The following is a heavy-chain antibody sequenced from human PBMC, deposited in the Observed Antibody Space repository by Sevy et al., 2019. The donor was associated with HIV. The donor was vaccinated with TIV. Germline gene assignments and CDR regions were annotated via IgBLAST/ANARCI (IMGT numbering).Heavy chain of an antibody. J-gene: IGHJ4*02. CDR2: MSPGDSDP. CDR3: ARLDSYSIGWSPRYYFDY. CDR1: AYTFTTHW. Sequence: GESLKISCKGSAYTFTTHWIGLVRQMPAKGLEWMGIMSPGDSDPRYSPSFQGQVTMSVDKSVSTAYLQWHSLETSDTAIYYCARLDSYSIGWSPRYYFDYWGQGTLVTVSS. V-gene: IGHV5-51*01. D-gene: IGHD6-19*01.